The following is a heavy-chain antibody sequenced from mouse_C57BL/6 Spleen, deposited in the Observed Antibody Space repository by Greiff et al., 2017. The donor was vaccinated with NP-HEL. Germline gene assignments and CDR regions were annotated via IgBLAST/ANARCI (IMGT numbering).Heavy chain of an antibody. Sequence: VQLQQSGAELARPGASVKLSCKASGYTFTSYGISWVKQRTGQGLEWIGEIYPRSGNTYYNEKFKGKATLTADKSSSTAYMELRSLTSEDSAVYFCASGGNRYAMDYWGQGTSVTVSS. CDR1: GYTFTSYG. CDR2: IYPRSGNT. D-gene: IGHD2-1*01. V-gene: IGHV1-81*01. CDR3: ASGGNRYAMDY. J-gene: IGHJ4*01.